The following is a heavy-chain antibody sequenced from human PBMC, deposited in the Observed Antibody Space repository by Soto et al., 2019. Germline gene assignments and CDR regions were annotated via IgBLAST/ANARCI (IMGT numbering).Heavy chain of an antibody. J-gene: IGHJ6*03. V-gene: IGHV4-61*01. D-gene: IGHD3-16*02. CDR3: ATYVGKVSKRMDV. Sequence: PSETLSLTCTVSGGSVSSGSYYWTWIRQPPGKGLEWIGYMSYSGTTNYNPSLKTRVTISVDTSKNQFSLKLSSVTAADTALYYCATYVGKVSKRMDVWGKGTTVTVSS. CDR1: GGSVSSGSYY. CDR2: MSYSGTT.